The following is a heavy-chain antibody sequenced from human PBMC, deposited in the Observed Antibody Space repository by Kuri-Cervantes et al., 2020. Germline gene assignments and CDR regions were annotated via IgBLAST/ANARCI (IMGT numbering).Heavy chain of an antibody. CDR1: GFTVSSNY. CDR3: AKVFVRGVGAYDI. J-gene: IGHJ3*02. CDR2: IYSDAGT. D-gene: IGHD3-10*01. Sequence: GGSLRLSCAASGFTVSSNYMSWVRQAPGTWLEWVSVIYSDAGTYYADSVKGRFTISRHNSKNSLYLQMNSLRAEDTALYYCAKVFVRGVGAYDIWGQGTMVTVSS. V-gene: IGHV3-53*04.